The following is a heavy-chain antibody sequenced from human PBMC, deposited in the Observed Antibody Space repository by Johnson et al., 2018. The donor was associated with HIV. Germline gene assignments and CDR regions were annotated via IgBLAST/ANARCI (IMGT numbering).Heavy chain of an antibody. V-gene: IGHV3-11*04. CDR2: ISSNGRTI. CDR3: AKDWLRWVLTADAFDI. CDR1: GFTFSDYY. Sequence: VQLVESGGGLVQPGGSLRLSCAASGFTFSDYYMSWIRQAPGKGLAWVSYISSNGRTIYYADTVKGRFTTSRDNAKNSLYLQMNSLRAEDTAVYYCAKDWLRWVLTADAFDIWGQGTMVTVSS. J-gene: IGHJ3*02. D-gene: IGHD2-21*02.